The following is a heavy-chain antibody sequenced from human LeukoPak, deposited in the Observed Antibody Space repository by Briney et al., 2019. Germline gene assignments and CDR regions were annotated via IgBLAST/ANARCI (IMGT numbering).Heavy chain of an antibody. V-gene: IGHV3-23*01. CDR1: GFTFSSYA. CDR2: ISGGADRT. J-gene: IGHJ6*02. D-gene: IGHD2-8*02. Sequence: GGSLRLSCVASGFTFSSYAMNWVRQAPGKGLEWVSGISGGADRTYYADSVRGRFTISRDNSKTRLSLQMSRVTAEDTAVHYCAKLLTGGYYSTLYYYGLDVWGQGTTVTVSS. CDR3: AKLLTGGYYSTLYYYGLDV.